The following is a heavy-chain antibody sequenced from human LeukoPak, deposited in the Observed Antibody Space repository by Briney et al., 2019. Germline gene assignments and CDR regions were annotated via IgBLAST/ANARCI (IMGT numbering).Heavy chain of an antibody. CDR2: IYHSGST. CDR1: GGSISSGGYS. Sequence: SETLSLTCAVSGGSISSGGYSWSWIRQPPGKGREWIGYIYHSGSTYYNPSLKSRVTISVDRSKNQSSLKLSSVTAADTAVYYRARTPLNYDYVWGSYRSTPYLDYWAREPWSPSPQ. J-gene: IGHJ4*02. D-gene: IGHD3-16*02. CDR3: ARTPLNYDYVWGSYRSTPYLDY. V-gene: IGHV4-30-2*01.